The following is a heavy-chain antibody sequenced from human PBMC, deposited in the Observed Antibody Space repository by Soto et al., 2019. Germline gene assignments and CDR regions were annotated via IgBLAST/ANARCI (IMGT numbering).Heavy chain of an antibody. CDR1: GFTFSSYA. J-gene: IGHJ6*02. D-gene: IGHD3-3*01. CDR3: AIIMNYAFTAMDV. CDR2: ISSSGGTT. V-gene: IGHV3-23*01. Sequence: GGSMRVSCAASGFTFSSYAMSWVRQAPGKGLEWLSAISSSGGTTYYADSVKGRFTISRDNSKNTLYLQMNSLRAEDTALYYCAIIMNYAFTAMDVWGQGTTVPVSS.